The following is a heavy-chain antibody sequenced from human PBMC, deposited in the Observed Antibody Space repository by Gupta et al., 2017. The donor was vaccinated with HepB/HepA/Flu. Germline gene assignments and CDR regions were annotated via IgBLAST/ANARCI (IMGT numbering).Heavy chain of an antibody. D-gene: IGHD3-22*01. CDR3: ARVRNLGGGYDSSGYLAAFDI. V-gene: IGHV1-2*02. Sequence: INPNSGGTNYAQKFQGRVTMTRDTSISTAYMELSRLRSDDTAVYYCARVRNLGGGYDSSGYLAAFDIWGQGTMVTVSS. J-gene: IGHJ3*02. CDR2: INPNSGGT.